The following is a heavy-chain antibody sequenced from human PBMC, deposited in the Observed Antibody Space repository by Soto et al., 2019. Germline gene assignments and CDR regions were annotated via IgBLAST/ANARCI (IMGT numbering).Heavy chain of an antibody. CDR2: IGTAGDT. J-gene: IGHJ3*02. CDR3: ARAKTYSSSPYAFDI. D-gene: IGHD6-13*01. Sequence: GGSLRLSCAASGFTFSSYDVHWVRQATGKGLEWVSAIGTAGDTYYPGSVKGRFTISRENAKNSLYLQMNSLRAGDTAVYYCARAKTYSSSPYAFDIWGQGTMVTVSS. CDR1: GFTFSSYD. V-gene: IGHV3-13*01.